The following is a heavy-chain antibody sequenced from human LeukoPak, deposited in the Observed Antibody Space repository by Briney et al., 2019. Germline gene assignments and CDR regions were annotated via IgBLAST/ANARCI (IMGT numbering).Heavy chain of an antibody. J-gene: IGHJ4*02. CDR2: INPNSGGT. Sequence: ASVKVSCKASGYTFTGYYMHWVRQAPGQGLEWMGWINPNSGGTNYAQKFQGRVTMTRDTPISTAYMELSRLRSDDTAVYYCARGIYYYDSSGLDYWGQGTLVTVSS. D-gene: IGHD3-22*01. CDR1: GYTFTGYY. V-gene: IGHV1-2*02. CDR3: ARGIYYYDSSGLDY.